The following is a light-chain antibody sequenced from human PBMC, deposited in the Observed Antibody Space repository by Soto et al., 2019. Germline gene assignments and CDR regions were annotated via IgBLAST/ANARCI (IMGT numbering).Light chain of an antibody. Sequence: EIVMTQAPATLSVSPGERATLSCRASQSVSSNLAWYQQKPGQAPRLLIYGASTRATGIPARFSGSGSGTEFTLTISSLQSEDFAVYYCPQYNNWPWTFGQGTKVVIK. J-gene: IGKJ1*01. V-gene: IGKV3-15*01. CDR1: QSVSSN. CDR2: GAS. CDR3: PQYNNWPWT.